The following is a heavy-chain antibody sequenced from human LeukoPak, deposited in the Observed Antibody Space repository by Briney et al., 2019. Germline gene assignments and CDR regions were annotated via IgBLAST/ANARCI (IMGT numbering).Heavy chain of an antibody. CDR1: GDSISSGSSY. CDR2: LYSSGST. CDR3: ARVGEYSYVYYYFDY. J-gene: IGHJ4*02. V-gene: IGHV4-61*02. D-gene: IGHD5-18*01. Sequence: PSETLSLTCTVSGDSISSGSSYWSWIRQPAGTGLEWIGRLYSSGSTNYNPSLKSRVTISVDTSKNQFSLKLTSVTAADTAVYYCARVGEYSYVYYYFDYWGQGTLVTVSS.